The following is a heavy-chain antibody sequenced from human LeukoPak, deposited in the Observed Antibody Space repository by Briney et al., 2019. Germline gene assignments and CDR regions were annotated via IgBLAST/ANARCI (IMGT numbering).Heavy chain of an antibody. CDR1: GGSISSNSYY. V-gene: IGHV4-39*07. J-gene: IGHJ6*03. CDR3: ARDRQGDYYGSGSYLYYYYYMDV. CDR2: INHSGST. Sequence: SETLSLTCTVSGGSISSNSYYWSWIRQPPGKGLEWIGEINHSGSTNYNPSLKSRVTISVDTSKNQFSLKLSSVTAADTAVYYCARDRQGDYYGSGSYLYYYYYMDVWGKGTTVTVSS. D-gene: IGHD3-10*01.